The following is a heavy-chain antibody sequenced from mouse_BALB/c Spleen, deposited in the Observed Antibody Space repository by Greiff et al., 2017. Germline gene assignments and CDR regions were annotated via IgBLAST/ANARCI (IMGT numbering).Heavy chain of an antibody. V-gene: IGHV5-17*02. CDR2: ISSGSSTI. Sequence: EVKLVESGGGLVQPGGSRKLSCAASGFTFSSFGMHWVRQAPEKGLEWVAYISSGSSTIYYADTVKGRFTISRDNPKNTLFLQMTSLRSEDTAMYYCARCRDPYYFDYWGQGTTLTVSS. CDR3: ARCRDPYYFDY. D-gene: IGHD3-3*01. J-gene: IGHJ2*01. CDR1: GFTFSSFG.